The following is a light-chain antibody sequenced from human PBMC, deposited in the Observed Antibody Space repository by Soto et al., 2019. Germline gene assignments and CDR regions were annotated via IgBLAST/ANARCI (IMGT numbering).Light chain of an antibody. CDR3: QQYYSYPPLP. Sequence: AIRMTQSPSSFSASTGDRVTITCRASQGISSYLAWYQQKPGKAPKLLIYAASTLQSGVPSRFSCSGSRTDFTLTIRCLQSEDFATYYCQQYYSYPPLPFGGGTKVEIK. V-gene: IGKV1-8*01. J-gene: IGKJ4*01. CDR1: QGISSY. CDR2: AAS.